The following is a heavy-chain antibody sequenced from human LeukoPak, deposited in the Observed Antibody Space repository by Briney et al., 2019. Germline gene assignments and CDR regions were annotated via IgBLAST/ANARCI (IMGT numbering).Heavy chain of an antibody. D-gene: IGHD3-3*01. Sequence: SETLSLTCAVYGGSFSGYYWSWIRQPPGKGLEWIGEINHSGSTNYNPSLKSRVTISVDTSKNQFSLKLSSVTAADTAVYYCARLLFWSGYWFDYWGQGTLVTVSS. V-gene: IGHV4-34*01. CDR2: INHSGST. J-gene: IGHJ4*02. CDR3: ARLLFWSGYWFDY. CDR1: GGSFSGYY.